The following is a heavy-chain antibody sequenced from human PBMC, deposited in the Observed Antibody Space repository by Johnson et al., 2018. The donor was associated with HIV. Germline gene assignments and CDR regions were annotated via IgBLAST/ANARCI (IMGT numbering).Heavy chain of an antibody. D-gene: IGHD2-15*01. CDR3: ASTRIGAFDI. Sequence: EVQLVESGGGLVQPGGSLRLSCAASGFTLSDHYMNWVRQAPGKGLEWVSVIYGGGSTFYADSVKGRFTISRDNSGNTLYLQMDSLRVEDTAVYYCASTRIGAFDIWGQGTMVTVSS. CDR2: IYGGGST. V-gene: IGHV3-66*01. J-gene: IGHJ3*02. CDR1: GFTLSDHY.